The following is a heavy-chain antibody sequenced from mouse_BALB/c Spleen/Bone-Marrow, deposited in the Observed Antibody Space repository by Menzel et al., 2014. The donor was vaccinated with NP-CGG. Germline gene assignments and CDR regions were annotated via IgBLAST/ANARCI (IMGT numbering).Heavy chain of an antibody. J-gene: IGHJ4*01. CDR3: ANLGRYAMDY. D-gene: IGHD3-1*01. V-gene: IGHV1-84*02. CDR1: GYTFTDYY. Sequence: QVQLQQSGLLVKPGASVKISCKASGYTFTDYYINCVKQTPGQGLEWIGWIYPGSGSTKYNEKFKGKATLTVDTSSSTAYMQLSSLTSEDTAVYFCANLGRYAMDYWGQGTSVTVSS. CDR2: IYPGSGST.